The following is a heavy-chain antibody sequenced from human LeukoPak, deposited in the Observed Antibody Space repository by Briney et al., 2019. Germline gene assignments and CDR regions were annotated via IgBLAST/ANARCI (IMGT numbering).Heavy chain of an antibody. Sequence: PGRCLSPSCAASGFTLSDNYMSWIRQAPGEGRGWVSYIRSSGNTTNNADSVKGGLCFTRDSAKNSLYLQMNSLRAEDTAVYYCAELGITMIGGVWGKGTTVTISS. CDR1: GFTLSDNY. V-gene: IGHV3-11*04. CDR3: AELGITMIGGV. CDR2: IRSSGNTT. D-gene: IGHD3-10*02. J-gene: IGHJ6*03.